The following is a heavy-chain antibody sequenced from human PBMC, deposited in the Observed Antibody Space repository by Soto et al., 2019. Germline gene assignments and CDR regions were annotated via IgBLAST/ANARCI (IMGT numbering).Heavy chain of an antibody. CDR3: ARGEGIYCVGCCYSVAHSFDH. D-gene: IGHD2-21*02. J-gene: IGHJ4*02. Sequence: SVKVSCKASGGTFSSYAISWVRQAPGQGLEWMGGIIPIFGTANYAQKFQGRVTITADESTSTAYMELSSLRSEDTAVYYCARGEGIYCVGCCYSVAHSFDHWGQGTLVTVSS. V-gene: IGHV1-69*13. CDR2: IIPIFGTA. CDR1: GGTFSSYA.